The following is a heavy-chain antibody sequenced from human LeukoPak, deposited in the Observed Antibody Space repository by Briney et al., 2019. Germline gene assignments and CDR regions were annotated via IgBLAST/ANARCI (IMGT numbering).Heavy chain of an antibody. D-gene: IGHD5-18*01. Sequence: PSETLSLTCTVSGGSISSGDYYWSWIRQPPGKGLEWIGYIYYSGSTYYNPSLKSRVTISVDTSKNQFSLKLSSVTAADTAVYYCARRPDVDTVMVFDYWGQGTLVTVSS. J-gene: IGHJ4*02. CDR1: GGSISSGDYY. CDR3: ARRPDVDTVMVFDY. V-gene: IGHV4-30-4*01. CDR2: IYYSGST.